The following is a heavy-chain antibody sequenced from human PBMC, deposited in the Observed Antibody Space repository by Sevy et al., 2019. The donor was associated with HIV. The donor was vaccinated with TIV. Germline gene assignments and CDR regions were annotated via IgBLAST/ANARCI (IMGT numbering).Heavy chain of an antibody. V-gene: IGHV3-11*06. CDR1: GFSFSDYY. D-gene: IGHD5-18*01. J-gene: IGHJ4*02. CDR3: ARVRYNYGQKYFHY. CDR2: ISTSSGFT. Sequence: GGSLRLSCTASGFSFSDYYMSWIRQAPGKGLEWISYISTSSGFTDYEDSVKGRFTISRDNAKNSLYLQMNSLRAEDTAVYFCARVRYNYGQKYFHYWGQGTLVTVSS.